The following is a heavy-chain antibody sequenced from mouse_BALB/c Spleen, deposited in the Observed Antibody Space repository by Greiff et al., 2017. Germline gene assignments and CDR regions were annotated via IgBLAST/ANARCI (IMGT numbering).Heavy chain of an antibody. CDR1: GFSLSTSGMG. Sequence: QVTLKESGPGILQPSQTLSLTCSFSGFSLSTSGMGVSWIRQPSGKGLEWLAHIYWDDDKRYNPSLKSRLTISKDTSRNQVFLKITSVDTADTATYYCARREEDGDWYFDVWGAGTTVTVSS. CDR3: ARREEDGDWYFDV. D-gene: IGHD2-3*01. CDR2: IYWDDDK. J-gene: IGHJ1*01. V-gene: IGHV8-12*01.